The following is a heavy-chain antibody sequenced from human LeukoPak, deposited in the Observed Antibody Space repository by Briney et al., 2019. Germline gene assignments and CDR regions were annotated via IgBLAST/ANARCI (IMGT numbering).Heavy chain of an antibody. CDR2: ISYDGSNK. Sequence: GGSLRLSCAASGFTFSSYGMHWVRQAPGKGLEWVAVISYDGSNKYYADSVKGRFTISRDNSKNTLYLQMNSLRAEDTAVYHCAKDIEYSSSSFDYWGQGTLVTVSS. V-gene: IGHV3-30*18. J-gene: IGHJ4*02. CDR3: AKDIEYSSSSFDY. D-gene: IGHD6-6*01. CDR1: GFTFSSYG.